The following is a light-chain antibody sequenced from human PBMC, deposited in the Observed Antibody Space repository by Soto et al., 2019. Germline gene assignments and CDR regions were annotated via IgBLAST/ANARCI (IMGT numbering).Light chain of an antibody. Sequence: QSALTQPASVSGSPGQSITISCTGTSSDVGNYKYVSWYQQHPGKAPKLMIYEVSNRPSGVSNRFSGSKSGNTASLTISGLQAEDETDYYCFSYTSSDTYVFGTGTKVTV. J-gene: IGLJ1*01. CDR2: EVS. CDR3: FSYTSSDTYV. CDR1: SSDVGNYKY. V-gene: IGLV2-14*01.